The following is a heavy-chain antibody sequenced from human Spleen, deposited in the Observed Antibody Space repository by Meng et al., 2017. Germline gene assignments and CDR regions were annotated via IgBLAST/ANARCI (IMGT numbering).Heavy chain of an antibody. J-gene: IGHJ4*02. CDR1: GCTFSTYD. CDR2: IGTSGDT. D-gene: IGHD3-22*01. CDR3: VRSPDSSGYYFDY. Sequence: GESLKISCAASGCTFSTYDMHWVRQGTGKGLEWVSVIGTSGDTYYAGSVKGRFTISRENAKNSLYLQMNSLRAGNTAVYYCVRSPDSSGYYFDYWGQGTPVTVSS. V-gene: IGHV3-13*01.